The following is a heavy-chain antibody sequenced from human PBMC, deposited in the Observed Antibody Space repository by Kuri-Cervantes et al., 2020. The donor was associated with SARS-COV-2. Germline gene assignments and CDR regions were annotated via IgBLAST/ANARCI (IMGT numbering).Heavy chain of an antibody. V-gene: IGHV1-8*02. CDR3: ARDPSYDFWSGSGFDY. CDR1: GYTFTSYD. CDR2: MNPNSGNT. D-gene: IGHD3-3*01. J-gene: IGHJ4*02. Sequence: ASVKVSCKASGYTFTSYDINWVRQATGQGLEWMGWMNPNSGNTGYAQKFQGRVTMTRDTSTSTVYMELSSLRSEDTAVYYCARDPSYDFWSGSGFDYWGQGTLVTVSS.